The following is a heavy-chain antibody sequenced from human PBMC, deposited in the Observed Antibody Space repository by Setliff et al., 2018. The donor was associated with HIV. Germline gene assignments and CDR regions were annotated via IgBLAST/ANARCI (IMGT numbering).Heavy chain of an antibody. CDR1: GVTVSKNY. J-gene: IGHJ4*02. CDR2: IYTGGAT. CDR3: ARGRGYFDY. V-gene: IGHV3-66*01. Sequence: GGSLRLSCAASGVTVSKNYMSWVRQAPGKGLEWASVIYTGGATFYADSVKARFTISRDNAKNSLYLQMNSLTAEDTAVYYCARGRGYFDYWGQGTLVTVSS. D-gene: IGHD3-16*01.